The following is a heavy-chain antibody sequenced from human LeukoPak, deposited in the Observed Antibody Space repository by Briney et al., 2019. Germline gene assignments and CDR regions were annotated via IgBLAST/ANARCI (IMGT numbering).Heavy chain of an antibody. CDR3: ARLVSSLVATPSAVFMDV. D-gene: IGHD5-12*01. CDR1: GLTFISNG. V-gene: IGHV3-33*01. Sequence: PGRSLRLSWAASGLTFISNGMQCVRQAPRKGREWVAAIWYDGSNKYYADSVKGRLTISKDNCKHTLYLQMNRLRAEDTAVYYCARLVSSLVATPSAVFMDVWGQGTTVTVSS. CDR2: IWYDGSNK. J-gene: IGHJ6*02.